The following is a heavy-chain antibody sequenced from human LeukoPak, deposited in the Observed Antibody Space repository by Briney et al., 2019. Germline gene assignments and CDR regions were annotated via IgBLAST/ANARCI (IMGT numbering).Heavy chain of an antibody. D-gene: IGHD3-3*01. CDR3: ARERVRAWRGYSPFDS. CDR2: IYYTGST. J-gene: IGHJ4*02. V-gene: IGHV4-39*07. CDR1: NGSVSSDDDY. Sequence: LETLSLTCTVSNGSVSSDDDYWGWIRQPPGKGLEWIATIYYTGSTYHNPSLRSRLAISVGTSKNQFSLKLSSVTAADTAVYYCARERVRAWRGYSPFDSWGQGTLVTVSS.